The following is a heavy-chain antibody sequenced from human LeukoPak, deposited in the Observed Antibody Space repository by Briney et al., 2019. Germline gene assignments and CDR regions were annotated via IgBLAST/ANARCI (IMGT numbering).Heavy chain of an antibody. CDR3: ARDRGTYYDILTGYSASGDFDY. CDR1: GFTFSSYS. CDR2: ISSSSSTI. J-gene: IGHJ4*02. Sequence: GGSLRLSCAASGFTFSSYSMNWVRQAPGKGLEWVSYISSSSSTIYYADSVKGRFTISRDNAKNSLYLQMNSLRAEDTAVHYCARDRGTYYDILTGYSASGDFDYWGQGTLVTVSS. V-gene: IGHV3-48*04. D-gene: IGHD3-9*01.